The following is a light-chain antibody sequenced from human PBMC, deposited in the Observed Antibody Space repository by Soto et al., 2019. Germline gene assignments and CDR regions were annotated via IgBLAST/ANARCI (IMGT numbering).Light chain of an antibody. Sequence: QSVLTQPPSVSGAPGQRVTISCTWSSSNIGAGYDVHWYQQLPGTAPKLLIYGNSNPPSGVPDRFSGSKSGTSASLAITGLQSEDEADYYCQSYDSSLLFGGGTKLTVL. J-gene: IGLJ2*01. CDR2: GNS. CDR1: SSNIGAGYD. V-gene: IGLV1-40*01. CDR3: QSYDSSLL.